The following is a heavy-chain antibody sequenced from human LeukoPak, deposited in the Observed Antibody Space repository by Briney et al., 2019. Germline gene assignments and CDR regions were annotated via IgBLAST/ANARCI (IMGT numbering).Heavy chain of an antibody. D-gene: IGHD3-22*01. J-gene: IGHJ4*02. CDR3: ARLDYYDSGGFYYY. Sequence: GESLKISCKGSGYIFTTYWIAWVRQMPGKGLEWMGMIFPADSDTRYNPSFQGQVTISADKSISTASLQWNSLKASDSAIYYCARLDYYDSGGFYYYWGQGTLVTVSS. CDR2: IFPADSDT. V-gene: IGHV5-51*01. CDR1: GYIFTTYW.